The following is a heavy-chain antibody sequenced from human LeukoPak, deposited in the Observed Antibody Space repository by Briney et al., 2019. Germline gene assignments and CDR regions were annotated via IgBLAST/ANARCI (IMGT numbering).Heavy chain of an antibody. CDR3: ARQIGGGWSFDY. Sequence: GGSLRLSCAASGLIFSTYVMTWVRQAPGKGLEWVSDISGSGGSTDYADSVKGRFTISRDNSKNTLYLQMNSLRAEDTAVYYCARQIGGGWSFDYWGQGTLVTVSS. V-gene: IGHV3-23*01. CDR2: ISGSGGST. D-gene: IGHD6-19*01. CDR1: GLIFSTYV. J-gene: IGHJ4*02.